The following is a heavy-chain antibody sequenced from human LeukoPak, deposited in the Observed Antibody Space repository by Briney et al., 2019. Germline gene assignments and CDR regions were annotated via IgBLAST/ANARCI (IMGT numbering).Heavy chain of an antibody. CDR3: AKDRFFYDSGSKAN. D-gene: IGHD3-22*01. CDR1: GFPFDDYG. J-gene: IGHJ4*02. CDR2: ISWNSGII. Sequence: SLRLSCVASGFPFDDYGMFWVRQSPGKGLEWASSISWNSGIIDYADSVKGRFTISRDNAKNSLYLQMNSLRVEDTAFYYCAKDRFFYDSGSKANWGQGTLVTVSS. V-gene: IGHV3-9*01.